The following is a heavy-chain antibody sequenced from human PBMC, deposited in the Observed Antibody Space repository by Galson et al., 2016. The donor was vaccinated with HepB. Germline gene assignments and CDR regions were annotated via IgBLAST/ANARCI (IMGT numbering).Heavy chain of an antibody. CDR3: ARDRGYRALDL. CDR1: GYTLSELS. Sequence: SVKVSCKVSGYTLSELSMHWVRQAPGKGLEWMGRSDPEDGETIYAQNFQGRVTMTEDTSTDSAYMELSSLRSEDTALYYCARDRGYRALDLWGQGTTVTVSS. J-gene: IGHJ3*01. CDR2: SDPEDGET. V-gene: IGHV1-24*01. D-gene: IGHD3-10*01.